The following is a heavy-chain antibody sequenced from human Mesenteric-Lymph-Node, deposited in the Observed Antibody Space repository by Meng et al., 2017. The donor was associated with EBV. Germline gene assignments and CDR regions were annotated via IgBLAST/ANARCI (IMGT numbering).Heavy chain of an antibody. J-gene: IGHJ4*02. CDR3: AGPDYGNNWGRFDY. CDR2: IFYSGST. Sequence: LPLQESGPRLVTPSATLSLPCTVSGGSLTGSSSFWGWIRQPPGKGLECIGSIFYSGSTYYNPSLESRVTISVDTSRNQFSLKLTSVTAADTAVYYCAGPDYGNNWGRFDYWGQGTLVTVSS. V-gene: IGHV4-39*07. D-gene: IGHD4-17*01. CDR1: GGSLTGSSSF.